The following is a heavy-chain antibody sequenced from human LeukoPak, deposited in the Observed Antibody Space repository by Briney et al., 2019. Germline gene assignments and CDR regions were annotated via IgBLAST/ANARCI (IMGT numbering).Heavy chain of an antibody. Sequence: PGRSLRLSCAASGFTFSSYGMHWVRQAPGKGLEWVAVIWYDGSNKYYAESVKGRFTISRDNSKNTLCLQMNSLRAEDTAVYYCAKDYPTPAHWGQGTLVTVSS. V-gene: IGHV3-33*06. CDR1: GFTFSSYG. CDR3: AKDYPTPAH. CDR2: IWYDGSNK. J-gene: IGHJ4*02.